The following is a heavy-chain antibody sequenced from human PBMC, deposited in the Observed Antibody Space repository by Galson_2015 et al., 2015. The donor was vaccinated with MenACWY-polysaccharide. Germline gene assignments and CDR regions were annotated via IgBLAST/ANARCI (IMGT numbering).Heavy chain of an antibody. J-gene: IGHJ4*02. CDR3: ARELSYGASDY. CDR2: ISSSGATI. D-gene: IGHD4-17*01. CDR1: GFSVSNYE. V-gene: IGHV3-48*03. Sequence: SLRLCCAASGFSVSNYEMSWVRQSGVKGLGWISYISSSGATIYYADSMKGLFTIFTYKAKNTLHLQMNSLRAEDTALYYCARELSYGASDYWGQGTLVTVSS.